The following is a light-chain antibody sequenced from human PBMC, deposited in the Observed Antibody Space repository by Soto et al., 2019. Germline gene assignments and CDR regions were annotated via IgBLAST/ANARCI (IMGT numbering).Light chain of an antibody. CDR2: AAS. CDR3: QQYYSYPRT. V-gene: IGKV1-8*01. J-gene: IGKJ3*01. CDR1: QGISSY. Sequence: AIRMTQSPSSFSASTGDRVTITCRASQGISSYLAWYQQKPGKAPKLLIYAASTLQSGVPSRFSGSGTGTSFTLTISCLQSEDIATYSCQQYYSYPRTFGPGTKVDI.